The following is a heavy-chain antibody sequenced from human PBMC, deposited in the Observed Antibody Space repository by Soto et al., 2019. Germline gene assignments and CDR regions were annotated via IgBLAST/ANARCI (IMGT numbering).Heavy chain of an antibody. Sequence: SETLSLTCAVYGGSFSGYYWSWIRQPPGKGLEWIGEINHSGSTNYNPSLKSRVTISVDTSKIQFSLKLSSVTAADTAVYYCARFMAAPAGFYYYDYMDVWGKGTTVTVSS. CDR3: ARFMAAPAGFYYYDYMDV. V-gene: IGHV4-34*01. CDR1: GGSFSGYY. D-gene: IGHD3-9*01. J-gene: IGHJ6*03. CDR2: INHSGST.